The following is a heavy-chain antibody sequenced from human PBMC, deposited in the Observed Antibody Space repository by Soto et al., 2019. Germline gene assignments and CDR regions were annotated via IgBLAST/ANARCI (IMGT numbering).Heavy chain of an antibody. CDR1: GFSFSSYG. V-gene: IGHV3-30*18. J-gene: IGHJ4*02. Sequence: QVHLVVSGGGVVQPGTSLRLSCAASGFSFSSYGMHWVRQAPGKGLEWVAVISYDGSHKFYADAVKGRFSISRDNFKNTLYLQMSSLRDDDTALYYCAKDPRPVIQMVRGVSEFWGQGTLVTVSS. CDR3: AKDPRPVIQMVRGVSEF. CDR2: ISYDGSHK. D-gene: IGHD3-10*01.